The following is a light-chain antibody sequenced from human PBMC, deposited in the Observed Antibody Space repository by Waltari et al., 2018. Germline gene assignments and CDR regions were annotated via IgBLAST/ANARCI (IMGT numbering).Light chain of an antibody. V-gene: IGKV2-30*02. Sequence: DVVITQFPLSMPVPLGQSASISCRASQSLVHSNGGTFLNWFHQRPGQSPRRLIYRIANRDSGVPDRFSDSVSGTVFTLNISRVEAEDVGVYYCMQASHWPYSFGQGTKLEI. J-gene: IGKJ2*03. CDR2: RIA. CDR1: QSLVHSNGGTF. CDR3: MQASHWPYS.